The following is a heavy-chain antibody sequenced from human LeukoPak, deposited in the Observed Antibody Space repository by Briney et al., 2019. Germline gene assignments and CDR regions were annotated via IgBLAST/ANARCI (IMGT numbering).Heavy chain of an antibody. CDR1: GFTFSSHW. V-gene: IGHV3-74*01. Sequence: GGSLRLSCAASGFTFSSHWMYWVRQAPGKGLVWVSRINGEGSSIAYADSVKGRFAISRDNTKNTLYLQMNSLRAEDTAVYYCARDLNWGASDYWGQGTLVTVSS. CDR2: INGEGSSI. J-gene: IGHJ4*02. CDR3: ARDLNWGASDY. D-gene: IGHD7-27*01.